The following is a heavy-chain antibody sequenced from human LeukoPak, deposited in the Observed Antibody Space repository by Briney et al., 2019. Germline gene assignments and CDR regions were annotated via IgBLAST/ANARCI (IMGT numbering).Heavy chain of an antibody. D-gene: IGHD3-9*01. Sequence: GGSLRLSCAASGFTFSSYAMNWVRQAPGKGLEWVSVISGSGGNTYYADSVKGRFTISRDNSRNTLYLQMNSLRAEDTAVYYCAKADPLRYFDWLFAPYYRGQGTLVTVSS. J-gene: IGHJ4*02. CDR2: ISGSGGNT. CDR1: GFTFSSYA. V-gene: IGHV3-23*01. CDR3: AKADPLRYFDWLFAPYY.